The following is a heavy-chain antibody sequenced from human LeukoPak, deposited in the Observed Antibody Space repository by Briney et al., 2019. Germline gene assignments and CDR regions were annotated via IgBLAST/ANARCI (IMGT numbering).Heavy chain of an antibody. CDR1: GYTFTSYG. Sequence: ASVEVSCKASGYTFTSYGIIWVRQAPGQGLEWMGWISAYNGNTNYAQKLQGRVTMTTDTSTSTAYMELRSLRSDDTAVCYCARLRTYGSGSYSDYYYYGMDVWGQGTTVTVSS. J-gene: IGHJ6*02. CDR3: ARLRTYGSGSYSDYYYYGMDV. D-gene: IGHD3-10*01. V-gene: IGHV1-18*01. CDR2: ISAYNGNT.